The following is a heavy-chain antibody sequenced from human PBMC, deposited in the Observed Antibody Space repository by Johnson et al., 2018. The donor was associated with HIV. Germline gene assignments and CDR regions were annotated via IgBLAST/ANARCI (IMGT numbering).Heavy chain of an antibody. Sequence: QVQLVESGGGVVQPGRSLRLSCAASGFSFSNYAMDWVRQAPGKGLEWVAFVSSDGNNKNYADSVKGRFTISRDNSKNTVYLQMNSLRPEDTAIYYCAKVIAAAGYDAFDIWGQGTMVTVSS. CDR2: VSSDGNNK. D-gene: IGHD6-13*01. V-gene: IGHV3-30*18. CDR1: GFSFSNYA. CDR3: AKVIAAAGYDAFDI. J-gene: IGHJ3*02.